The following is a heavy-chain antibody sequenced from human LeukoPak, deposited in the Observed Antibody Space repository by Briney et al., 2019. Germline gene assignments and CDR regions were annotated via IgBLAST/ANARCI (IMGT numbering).Heavy chain of an antibody. CDR3: ARTTVVTGAEYFQH. J-gene: IGHJ1*01. D-gene: IGHD4-23*01. CDR1: GGSISSGDYY. Sequence: PSETLSLTCTVSGGSISSGDYYWSWIRQPPGKGLEWIGYIYYSGSTYYNPSLKSRVTLSVDTSKNQFSLKLSSVTAADTAVYYCARTTVVTGAEYFQHWGQGTLVTVSS. CDR2: IYYSGST. V-gene: IGHV4-30-4*01.